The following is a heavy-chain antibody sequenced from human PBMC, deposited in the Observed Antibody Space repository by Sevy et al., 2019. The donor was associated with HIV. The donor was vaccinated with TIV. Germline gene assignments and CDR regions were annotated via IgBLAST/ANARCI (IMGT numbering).Heavy chain of an antibody. D-gene: IGHD6-13*01. V-gene: IGHV3-30*18. CDR1: GFTFSSYG. J-gene: IGHJ4*02. CDR3: AEDCCSSWYYFDY. CDR2: ISYDGSNK. Sequence: GGSLRLSCAASGFTFSSYGMHWVRQAPGKGLEWVAVISYDGSNKYYADSVKGRFTISRDNSKNTLYLQMNSLRAEDTAVYYCAEDCCSSWYYFDYWGQGTLVTVSS.